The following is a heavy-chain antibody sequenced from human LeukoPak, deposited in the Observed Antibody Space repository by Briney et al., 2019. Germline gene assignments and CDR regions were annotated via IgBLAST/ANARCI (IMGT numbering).Heavy chain of an antibody. CDR2: FDPEDGET. D-gene: IGHD1-26*01. J-gene: IGHJ6*02. CDR1: GYTLTELS. CDR3: AKGARSSLFYYYGMDV. V-gene: IGHV1-24*01. Sequence: GASVKVSCKVSGYTLTELSMHWVRQAPGKGLEWMGGFDPEDGETIYAQKFQGRVTMTEDTSTDTAYMELSSLRSEDTAVYYCAKGARSSLFYYYGMDVWGQGTTVTVSS.